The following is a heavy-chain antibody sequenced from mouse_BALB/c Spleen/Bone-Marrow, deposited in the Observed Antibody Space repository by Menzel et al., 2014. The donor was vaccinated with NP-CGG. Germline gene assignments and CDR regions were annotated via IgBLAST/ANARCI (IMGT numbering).Heavy chain of an antibody. J-gene: IGHJ1*01. CDR1: GISITTGNYR. Sequence: DVQLQESGPGLVKPSQTVSLPCTVTGISITTGNYRWSWIRQFPGNKLECIGYIYYSGTITYNPSLTSRTTITRDTSKNQFFLEMNSLTAEDTATYYCARYGNYFDVWGAGTTVTVSS. D-gene: IGHD2-1*01. CDR2: IYYSGTI. CDR3: ARYGNYFDV. V-gene: IGHV3-5*02.